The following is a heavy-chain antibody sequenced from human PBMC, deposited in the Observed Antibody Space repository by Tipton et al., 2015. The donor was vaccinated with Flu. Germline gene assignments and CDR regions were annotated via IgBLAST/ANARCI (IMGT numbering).Heavy chain of an antibody. D-gene: IGHD1-26*01. V-gene: IGHV3-48*03. J-gene: IGHJ2*01. CDR3: AREGIVGAPLDL. Sequence: SLRLSCAASGFSFSSCEMNWVRQAPGKGLEWLSYISTTGNTIYYADSVKGRFTISRDNAENSLYLQMSSLRAEDTAVYYCAREGIVGAPLDLWGRGTLVTVSS. CDR2: ISTTGNTI. CDR1: GFSFSSCE.